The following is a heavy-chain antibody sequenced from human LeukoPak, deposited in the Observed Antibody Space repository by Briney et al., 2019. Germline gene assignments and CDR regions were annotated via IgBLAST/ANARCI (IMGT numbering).Heavy chain of an antibody. CDR1: GFSLSAYG. CDR3: ARSQSSSLIDY. CDR2: IWYDGTSK. D-gene: IGHD6-13*01. V-gene: IGHV3-33*01. J-gene: IGHJ4*02. Sequence: PGGSLRLSCAASGFSLSAYGVHWVRQAPGKGLEWVAVIWYDGTSKDYADSVKGRSTFSRDNSKNTLYLQMNSLTVEDTAVYYCARSQSSSLIDYWGQGTLVTVSP.